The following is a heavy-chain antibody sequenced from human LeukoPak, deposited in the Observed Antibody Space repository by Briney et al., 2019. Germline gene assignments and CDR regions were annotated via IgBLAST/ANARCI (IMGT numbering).Heavy chain of an antibody. V-gene: IGHV3-33*01. D-gene: IGHD1-1*01. J-gene: IGHJ3*02. CDR2: IPNDGSYK. Sequence: GGSLRLSCAASGFTFSSYGMHWVRQAPGRGLEWVAVIPNDGSYKYYADSVKGRLTISRDNAKNTLYLQMNSLRVEDTAVYYSARDDDKPDNGFDIWGQGTLVTVSS. CDR3: ARDDDKPDNGFDI. CDR1: GFTFSSYG.